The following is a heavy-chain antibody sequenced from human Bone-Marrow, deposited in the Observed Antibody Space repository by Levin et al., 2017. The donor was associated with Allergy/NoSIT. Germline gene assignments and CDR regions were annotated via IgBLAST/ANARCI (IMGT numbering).Heavy chain of an antibody. Sequence: RAGWSLRLSCTASGFIFDTYGMHWVRQAPGKGLEWVAVIWYDGSRKYHADSVKGRFIISRDNSENTVDLQMNSLRAEDTALYYCVRDSGLYGLDVWGQGTAVTVSS. D-gene: IGHD1-26*01. V-gene: IGHV3-33*01. J-gene: IGHJ6*02. CDR2: IWYDGSRK. CDR3: VRDSGLYGLDV. CDR1: GFIFDTYG.